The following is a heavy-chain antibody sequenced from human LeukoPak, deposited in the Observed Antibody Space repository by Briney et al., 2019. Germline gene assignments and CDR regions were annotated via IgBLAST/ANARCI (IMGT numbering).Heavy chain of an antibody. J-gene: IGHJ4*02. D-gene: IGHD6-13*01. CDR1: GFTFSSYA. V-gene: IGHV3-30-3*01. Sequence: GGSLRLSCAASGFTFSSYAMHWVRQAPGKGLEWVAVISYDGSNKYYADSVKGRFTISRDNPKNTLYLQMNSLRAEDTAVYYCARDVGQQDYYFDYWGQGTLVTVSS. CDR3: ARDVGQQDYYFDY. CDR2: ISYDGSNK.